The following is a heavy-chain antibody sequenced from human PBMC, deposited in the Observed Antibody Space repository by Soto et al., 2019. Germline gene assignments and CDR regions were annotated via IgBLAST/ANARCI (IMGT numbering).Heavy chain of an antibody. CDR3: ARHPPSAAANCDY. Sequence: QLQLQESAPGLVKPSETLSLTCTVSGGSISSSSYYWGWIRQPPGKGLEWIGSIYYSGSTYYNPYLTSRVATAVHTTKNRCALKLSSVPAANTAVYYGARHPPSAAANCDYWGQGTLVTVSS. CDR1: GGSISSSSYY. J-gene: IGHJ4*02. V-gene: IGHV4-39*01. CDR2: IYYSGST. D-gene: IGHD6-13*01.